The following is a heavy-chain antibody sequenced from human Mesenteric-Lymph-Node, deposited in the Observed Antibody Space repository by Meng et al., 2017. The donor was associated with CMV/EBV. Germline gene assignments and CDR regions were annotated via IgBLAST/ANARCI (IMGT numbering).Heavy chain of an antibody. D-gene: IGHD1-26*01. CDR3: ARTYSGSYDY. CDR1: GGTFSSYA. V-gene: IGHV1-46*01. J-gene: IGHJ4*02. Sequence: ASVKVSCKASGGTFSSYAISWVRQAPGQGLEWMGIINPSGGSTSYAQKFQGRVTMTRDTSTSTVYMELSSLRSEDTAVYYCARTYSGSYDYWGQGTLVTVSS. CDR2: INPSGGST.